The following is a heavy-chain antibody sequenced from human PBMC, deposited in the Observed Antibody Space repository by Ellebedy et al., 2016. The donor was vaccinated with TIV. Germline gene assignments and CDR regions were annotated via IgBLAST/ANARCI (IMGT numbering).Heavy chain of an antibody. V-gene: IGHV3-48*04. Sequence: GESLKISCVGSGFTFRKYNMNWVRQAPGKGLEWISHISGSSNTIYYADSVRGRFTISRDNANNTLYLQMNSLRADDTAFYFCARKRALDSWGQGTLVIVSS. J-gene: IGHJ4*02. CDR3: ARKRALDS. CDR2: ISGSSNTI. CDR1: GFTFRKYN.